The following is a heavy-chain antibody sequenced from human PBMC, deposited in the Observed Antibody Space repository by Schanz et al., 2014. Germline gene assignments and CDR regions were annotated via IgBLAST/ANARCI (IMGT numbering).Heavy chain of an antibody. CDR1: GFTFSTFA. CDR2: ISGSGGST. V-gene: IGHV3-23*04. CDR3: AKDAENTAMITDYFDY. Sequence: EVQLVESGGDLVQPGGSLRLSCSASGFTFSTFAMHWVRQAPGKGLEWVSAISGSGGSTYYADSVKGRFTISRDNSKTTVYLQMNSLRAEDTAVYYCAKDAENTAMITDYFDYWGQGTLVTVSS. J-gene: IGHJ4*02. D-gene: IGHD5-18*01.